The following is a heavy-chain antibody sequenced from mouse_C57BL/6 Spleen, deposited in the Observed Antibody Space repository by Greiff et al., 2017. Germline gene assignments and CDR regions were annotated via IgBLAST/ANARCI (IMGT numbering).Heavy chain of an antibody. D-gene: IGHD1-1*01. V-gene: IGHV5-17*01. CDR3: ARSLLGDY. CDR1: GFTFSDYG. Sequence: EVHLVESGGGLVKPGGSLKLSCAASGFTFSDYGMHWVRQAPEKGLEWVAYISRGSSTINYAATVKGRFTISRDNAKNTLCLQMTSLRSEDTAMYYCARSLLGDYWGKGTTLTVSS. CDR2: ISRGSSTI. J-gene: IGHJ2*01.